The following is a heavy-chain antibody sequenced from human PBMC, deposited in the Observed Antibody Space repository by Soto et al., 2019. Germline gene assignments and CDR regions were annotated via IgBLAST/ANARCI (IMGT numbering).Heavy chain of an antibody. D-gene: IGHD3-10*01. CDR2: IYYSGST. Sequence: SETLSLTCTVSGGSISSSSYYWGWIRQPPGKGLEWIGSIYYSGSTYYNPSLKSRVTISVDTSKNQFSLKLSSVTAADTAVYYCARLPVDSLYYYGSGVPLVYMDVWGKGTTVTVSS. J-gene: IGHJ6*03. CDR1: GGSISSSSYY. V-gene: IGHV4-39*01. CDR3: ARLPVDSLYYYGSGVPLVYMDV.